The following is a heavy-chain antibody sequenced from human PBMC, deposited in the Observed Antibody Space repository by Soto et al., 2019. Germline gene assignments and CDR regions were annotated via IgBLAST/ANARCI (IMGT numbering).Heavy chain of an antibody. CDR3: AKRDIAVAGTYGFDP. V-gene: IGHV3-23*01. CDR2: ISGSGGST. CDR1: GFIFSSFV. J-gene: IGHJ5*02. D-gene: IGHD6-19*01. Sequence: GGSLRLSCAASGFIFSSFVMSWVRQAPGEGLGWVSAISGSGGSTYYADSVKGRFTISRDNSKNKLYLQMNSVRAEDTAVYYSAKRDIAVAGTYGFDPWGQGTLVTVSS.